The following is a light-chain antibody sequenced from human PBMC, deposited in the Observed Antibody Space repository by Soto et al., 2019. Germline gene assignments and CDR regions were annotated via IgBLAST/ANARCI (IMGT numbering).Light chain of an antibody. Sequence: DIQMTQSPSTLSASVGDRVAITCRASHSISGWLAWYQQKPGKAPTLLIYGASSLQTGVPSRFSGSGSGTEFTLSISSLQPDDVATYYCQHFNSYPWTFGHGTKVEIK. CDR1: HSISGW. CDR3: QHFNSYPWT. J-gene: IGKJ1*01. CDR2: GAS. V-gene: IGKV1-5*01.